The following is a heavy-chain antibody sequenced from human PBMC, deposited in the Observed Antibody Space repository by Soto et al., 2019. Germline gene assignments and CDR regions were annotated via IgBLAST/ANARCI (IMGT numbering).Heavy chain of an antibody. J-gene: IGHJ5*02. CDR1: GGSISRGGYY. CDR3: ARSVAANNWFDP. CDR2: IYYSGST. V-gene: IGHV4-31*03. D-gene: IGHD2-15*01. Sequence: SETLSLTCTVSGGSISRGGYYWILIRQHPGKGLEWIGYIYYSGSTYYNPSLKSRVTISVDTSKNQFSLKLSSVTAADTAVYYCARSVAANNWFDPWGQGTLVTVS.